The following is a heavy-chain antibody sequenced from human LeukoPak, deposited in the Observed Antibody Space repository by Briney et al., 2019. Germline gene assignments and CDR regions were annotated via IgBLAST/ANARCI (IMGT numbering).Heavy chain of an antibody. CDR1: GFTFSNAW. V-gene: IGHV3-15*01. CDR3: TILGSPLTGHYYFDY. Sequence: GGSLRLSCAASGFTFSNAWMSWVRQAPGKGLEWVGRIKSKTDGGTTDYAAPVKGRFTISRDDSKNTLYLQMNSLKTEDTAVYYCTILGSPLTGHYYFDYWGQGTLVTVSS. D-gene: IGHD3-9*01. J-gene: IGHJ4*02. CDR2: IKSKTDGGTT.